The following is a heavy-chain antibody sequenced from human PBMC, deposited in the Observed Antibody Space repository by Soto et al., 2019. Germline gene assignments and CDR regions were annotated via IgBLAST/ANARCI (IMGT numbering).Heavy chain of an antibody. D-gene: IGHD3-10*01. CDR1: GGTFSSYA. CDR2: IIPIFGTA. J-gene: IGHJ5*02. V-gene: IGHV1-69*13. CDR3: ARDNSITMVRGVRYNWFDP. Sequence: SVKVSCKASGGTFSSYAISWVRQAPGQGLEWMGGIIPIFGTANYAQRFQGRVTITADESTSTAYMELSSLRSEDTAVYYCARDNSITMVRGVRYNWFDPWGQGTLGTVSS.